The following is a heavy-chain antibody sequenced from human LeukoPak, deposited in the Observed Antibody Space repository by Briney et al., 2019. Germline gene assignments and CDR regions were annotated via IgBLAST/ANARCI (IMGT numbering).Heavy chain of an antibody. J-gene: IGHJ6*02. Sequence: GASVKVSCKVSGYTLTELSMHWVRQAPGKGLEWMGGFDPEDGEAIYAQKFQGRVTMTEDTSTDTAYMELSSLRSEDTAVYYCATGYYDSSGYYGNYYYYYGMDVWGQGTTVTVSS. CDR3: ATGYYDSSGYYGNYYYYYGMDV. CDR1: GYTLTELS. D-gene: IGHD3-22*01. V-gene: IGHV1-24*01. CDR2: FDPEDGEA.